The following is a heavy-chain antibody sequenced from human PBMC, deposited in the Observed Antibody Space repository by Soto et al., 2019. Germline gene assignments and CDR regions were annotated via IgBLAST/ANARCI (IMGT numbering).Heavy chain of an antibody. CDR2: RYYSGST. J-gene: IGHJ6*02. D-gene: IGHD5-18*01. V-gene: IGHV4-61*01. Sequence: SETLSLTSTVSGVSVSSGSYYWRWIRQPPGKGLEWIGYRYYSGSTNYNPSLKSRVTISVDTSKNQFSLKLSSVTAADTAVYYCARPLYSYGPMDVWGQGTTVT. CDR3: ARPLYSYGPMDV. CDR1: GVSVSSGSYY.